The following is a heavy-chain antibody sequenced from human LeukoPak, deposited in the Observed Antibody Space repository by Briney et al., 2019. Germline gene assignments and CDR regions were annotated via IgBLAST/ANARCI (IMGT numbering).Heavy chain of an antibody. J-gene: IGHJ4*02. CDR3: ARRDCSGGSCYSGIDY. Sequence: ASVKVSCKASGYTFTGYFMHWVRQAPGQGLEWMGWINPDSGDTNYAQKFQGRVTMTRDTSINTAYMELNRLRSDDTAVCYCARRDCSGGSCYSGIDYWGQGTLVTVSS. V-gene: IGHV1-2*02. D-gene: IGHD2-15*01. CDR1: GYTFTGYF. CDR2: INPDSGDT.